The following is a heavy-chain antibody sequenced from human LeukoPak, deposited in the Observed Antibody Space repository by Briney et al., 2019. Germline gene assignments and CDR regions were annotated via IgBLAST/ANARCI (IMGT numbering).Heavy chain of an antibody. V-gene: IGHV3-30-3*01. CDR1: GFTFSSYA. Sequence: GGSLRLSCAASGFTFSSYAMHWVRQAPGKGLEWVAVISYDGSNKYYADSVKGRFTIPRDNSKNTLYLQMNSLRAEDTAVHYCARDLVENIVVVPAAIGDDYYYYYGMDVWGQGTTVTVSS. D-gene: IGHD2-2*01. J-gene: IGHJ6*02. CDR2: ISYDGSNK. CDR3: ARDLVENIVVVPAAIGDDYYYYYGMDV.